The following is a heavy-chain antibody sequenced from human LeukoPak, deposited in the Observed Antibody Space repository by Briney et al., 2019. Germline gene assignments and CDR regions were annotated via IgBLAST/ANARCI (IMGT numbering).Heavy chain of an antibody. CDR3: ARALEHSVAVIDY. D-gene: IGHD6-19*01. CDR1: GFTFSAYS. CDR2: ISSSSTYI. Sequence: KSEGSLRLSCAASGFTFSAYSMNWVRQATGKGLEWVSSISSSSTYIYYADSVKGRFTISRDNAKNSLYLQMNSLRAEDTAVYYCARALEHSVAVIDYWGQGTLVTGSS. J-gene: IGHJ4*02. V-gene: IGHV3-21*01.